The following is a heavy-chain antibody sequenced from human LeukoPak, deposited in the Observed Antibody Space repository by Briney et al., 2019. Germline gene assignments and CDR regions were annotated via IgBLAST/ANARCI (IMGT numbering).Heavy chain of an antibody. CDR2: IYYSGST. CDR1: GGSISSYY. CDR3: ARDPLSGIDP. Sequence: SETLSLTCTVSGGSISSYYWSWIRQPPGKGLEWLGYIYYSGSTNYNPSLKSRVTISVDTSKNQFSLKLSSVTAADTAVYYCARDPLSGIDPWGQGTLVTVSS. D-gene: IGHD1-26*01. V-gene: IGHV4-59*01. J-gene: IGHJ5*02.